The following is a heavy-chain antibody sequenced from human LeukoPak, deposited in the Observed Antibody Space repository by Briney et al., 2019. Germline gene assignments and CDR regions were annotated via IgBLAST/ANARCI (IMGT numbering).Heavy chain of an antibody. CDR2: VSAYNGNT. Sequence: ASVKVSCKASGYTFTSYGISWVRQTPGQGLEWMGWVSAYNGNTNYAQKLQGRVTMTTDTSTSTAYMELRSLRSDDTAVYYCARDRVSGWGRYNWFDPWGQGTLVTVSS. D-gene: IGHD6-19*01. CDR1: GYTFTSYG. V-gene: IGHV1-18*01. J-gene: IGHJ5*02. CDR3: ARDRVSGWGRYNWFDP.